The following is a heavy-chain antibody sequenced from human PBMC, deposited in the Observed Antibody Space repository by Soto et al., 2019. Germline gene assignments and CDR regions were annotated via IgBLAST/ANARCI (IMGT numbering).Heavy chain of an antibody. CDR3: ARRSTSGGGDY. CDR2: INHSGST. V-gene: IGHV4-34*01. D-gene: IGHD2-15*01. J-gene: IGHJ4*02. Sequence: PSETLSLTCAVYGGSFSCYYWSWIRQPPGKGLEWIGEINHSGSTNYNLSLKSRVTISVDTSKNQFSLKLSSVTAADTAVYYCARRSTSGGGDYWGQGTPVTVSS. CDR1: GGSFSCYY.